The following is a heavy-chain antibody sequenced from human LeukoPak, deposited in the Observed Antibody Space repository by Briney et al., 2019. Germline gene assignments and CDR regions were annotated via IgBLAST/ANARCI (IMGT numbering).Heavy chain of an antibody. CDR2: IYHSGST. J-gene: IGHJ4*02. Sequence: SETLSLTCTVSGYSITSGSYWGWIRQPPGKGLEWIGSIYHSGSTYYNPSLNSRLTISVDTSKNHFSLRLSSVTAADTAVYYCARGYRSGWYGGLFDYWGQGTLVTVSS. CDR3: ARGYRSGWYGGLFDY. V-gene: IGHV4-38-2*02. D-gene: IGHD6-19*01. CDR1: GYSITSGSY.